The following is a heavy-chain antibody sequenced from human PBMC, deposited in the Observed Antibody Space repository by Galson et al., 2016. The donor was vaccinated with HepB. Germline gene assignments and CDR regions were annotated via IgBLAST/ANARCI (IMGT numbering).Heavy chain of an antibody. D-gene: IGHD3-10*01. CDR2: ISSSGSTI. V-gene: IGHV3-11*01. Sequence: SLRLSCAASGFTFSDYYTNWIRQAPGKGLEWVSSISSSGSTIYYADSVKGRFIISRDNAKSSLYLQMNSLRAEDTAVYYCARDRKVLLWFGEPEDYWGQGTLVSVSS. J-gene: IGHJ4*02. CDR1: GFTFSDYY. CDR3: ARDRKVLLWFGEPEDY.